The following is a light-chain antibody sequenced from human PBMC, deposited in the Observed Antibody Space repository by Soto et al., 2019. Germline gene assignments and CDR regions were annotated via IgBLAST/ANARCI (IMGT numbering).Light chain of an antibody. CDR1: QSISSW. CDR2: KAS. J-gene: IGKJ1*01. CDR3: QQYNSYWT. Sequence: DIQMTQSPSTLSASVGDRVTITCRASQSISSWLAWYQQKPGKAPMLLIYKASSLESGVPSRFSGSGSGKEFTLTISSLQPDDVATYYCQQYNSYWTFGQGNKVEIK. V-gene: IGKV1-5*03.